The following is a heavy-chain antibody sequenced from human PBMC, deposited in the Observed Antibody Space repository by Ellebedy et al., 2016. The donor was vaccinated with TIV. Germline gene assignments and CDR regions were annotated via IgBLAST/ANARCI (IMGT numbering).Heavy chain of an antibody. CDR3: ARDRDASARLGY. CDR1: GYIFTSYY. Sequence: ASVKVSXXASGYIFTSYYMHWVRQSPGQTFEWMGSINPADGKTKYSQNFKGRVTISRDTSATTVYMELTTLTSDDTAVYYCARDRDASARLGYWGQGTLVTVSS. D-gene: IGHD6-6*01. J-gene: IGHJ4*02. V-gene: IGHV1-3*01. CDR2: INPADGKT.